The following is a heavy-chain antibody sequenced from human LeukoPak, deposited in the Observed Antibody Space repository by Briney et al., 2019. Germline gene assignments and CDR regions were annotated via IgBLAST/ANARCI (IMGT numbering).Heavy chain of an antibody. CDR2: INPNSGGT. CDR1: GYTFTGYY. Sequence: GASVKVSCKASGYTFTGYYMHWVRQAPGQGLEWMGWINPNSGGTNYAQKFQGRVTMTRDTSISTAYMELSRLRSDDTAVYYCARGVYCSSTSCHFDYWGQGTLVTVSS. V-gene: IGHV1-2*02. D-gene: IGHD2-2*01. CDR3: ARGVYCSSTSCHFDY. J-gene: IGHJ4*02.